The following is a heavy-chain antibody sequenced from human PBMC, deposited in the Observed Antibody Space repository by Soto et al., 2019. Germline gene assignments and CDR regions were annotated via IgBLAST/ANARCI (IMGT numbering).Heavy chain of an antibody. J-gene: IGHJ6*03. Sequence: GGSLRLSCAASGFTVSSNYMSWVRQAPGKGLEWVSVIYSGGSTYYADSVKGRFTISRHNSKNTLYLQMNSLRAEDTAVYYCARDNYRRGYDYYYYYYMDVWGKGTTVTVSS. CDR3: ARDNYRRGYDYYYYYYMDV. CDR1: GFTVSSNY. D-gene: IGHD5-12*01. V-gene: IGHV3-53*04. CDR2: IYSGGST.